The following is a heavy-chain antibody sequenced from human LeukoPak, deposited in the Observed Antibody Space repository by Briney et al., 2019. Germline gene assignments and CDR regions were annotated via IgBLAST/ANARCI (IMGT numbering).Heavy chain of an antibody. J-gene: IGHJ4*02. D-gene: IGHD3-3*01. CDR3: ARDREWPLDY. CDR1: GFTFSSYW. CDR2: IRQDGSQK. V-gene: IGHV3-7*03. Sequence: PGGSLRLSCAASGFTFSSYWMTRVRQAPGKGLEWMASIRQDGSQKYYVESVKGRFTISRDNAKNSLYLQMNSLRAEDTAVYYCARDREWPLDYWGQGTLVTVFS.